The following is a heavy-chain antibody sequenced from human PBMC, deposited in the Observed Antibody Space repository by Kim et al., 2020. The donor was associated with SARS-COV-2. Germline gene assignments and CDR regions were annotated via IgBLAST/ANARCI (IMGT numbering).Heavy chain of an antibody. CDR3: ARVSLSIFGVVDWFDP. D-gene: IGHD3-3*01. V-gene: IGHV4-31*03. CDR2: IYYSGST. CDR1: GGSISSGGYY. Sequence: SETLSLTCTVSGGSISSGGYYWSWIRQHPGKGLERIGYIYYSGSTYYNPSLKSRVTISVDTSKNQFSLKLSSVTAADTAVYYCARVSLSIFGVVDWFDPWGQGTLVTVSS. J-gene: IGHJ5*02.